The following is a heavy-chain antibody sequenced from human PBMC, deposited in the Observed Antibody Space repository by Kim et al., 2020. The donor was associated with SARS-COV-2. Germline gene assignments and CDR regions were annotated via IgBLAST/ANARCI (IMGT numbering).Heavy chain of an antibody. CDR1: GGSLSPYY. CDR3: ARFQHGSGSYLDPFDI. Sequence: SETLSLTCTVSGGSLSPYYWSWIRQPPGKGLEWIGYMHYSGRANYSPSLKRRVAISVDTSKNHFSLNLTSVTAADTAKYFCARFQHGSGSYLDPFDIWGQGTLVTVSS. D-gene: IGHD3-10*01. CDR2: MHYSGRA. J-gene: IGHJ3*02. V-gene: IGHV4-59*01.